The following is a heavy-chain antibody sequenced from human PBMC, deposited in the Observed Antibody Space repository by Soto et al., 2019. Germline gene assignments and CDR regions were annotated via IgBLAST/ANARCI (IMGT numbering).Heavy chain of an antibody. Sequence: GASVKVSCKASGGTFSSYTISWVRQAPGQGLERMGRIIPILGIANYAQKFQGRVTITADKSTSTAYMELSSLRSEDTAVYYCARSVEWLASFDYWGQGTLVTGSS. J-gene: IGHJ4*02. CDR3: ARSVEWLASFDY. D-gene: IGHD5-12*01. CDR2: IIPILGIA. V-gene: IGHV1-69*02. CDR1: GGTFSSYT.